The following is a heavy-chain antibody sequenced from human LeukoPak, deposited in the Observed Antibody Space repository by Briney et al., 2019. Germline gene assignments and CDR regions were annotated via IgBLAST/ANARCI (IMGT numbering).Heavy chain of an antibody. CDR2: ISWDGGST. CDR3: AKDMSGSYSYYFDY. V-gene: IGHV3-43*01. J-gene: IGHJ4*02. D-gene: IGHD1-26*01. CDR1: GFTFDDYT. Sequence: GGSLRLSCAGSGFTFDDYTMHWVRQAPGKGLEWVSLISWDGGSTYYADSVKGRFTISRDNSKDSLYLQMNGLRTDDTALYSCAKDMSGSYSYYFDYWGQGTLVTVSS.